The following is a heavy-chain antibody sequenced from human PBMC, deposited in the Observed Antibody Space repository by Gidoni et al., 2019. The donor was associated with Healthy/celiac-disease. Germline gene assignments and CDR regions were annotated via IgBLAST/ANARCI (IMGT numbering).Heavy chain of an antibody. Sequence: QVQLQESGPGLVKPSQTLSLTCTVSGGSISSGDYYWSWIRQPPGKGLEWIGYIYYSGSTYYNPSLKSRVTISVDTSKNQFSLKLSSVTAADTAVYYCARGRGYYDSSGTPDAFDIWGQGTMVTVSS. CDR1: GGSISSGDYY. D-gene: IGHD3-22*01. V-gene: IGHV4-30-4*01. J-gene: IGHJ3*02. CDR3: ARGRGYYDSSGTPDAFDI. CDR2: IYYSGST.